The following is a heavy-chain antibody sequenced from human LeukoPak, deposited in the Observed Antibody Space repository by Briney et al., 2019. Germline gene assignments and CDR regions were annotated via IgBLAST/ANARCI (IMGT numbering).Heavy chain of an antibody. D-gene: IGHD6-6*01. V-gene: IGHV1-69*05. CDR3: ASPYSSSTTFDY. CDR2: IIPIFGAA. J-gene: IGHJ4*02. Sequence: SVKVSCKASGGTFSSYAISWVRQAPGQGLEWMGGIIPIFGAANYAQKFQGRVTITTDESTSTAYMELSSLRSEDTAVYYCASPYSSSTTFDYWGQGTLVTVSS. CDR1: GGTFSSYA.